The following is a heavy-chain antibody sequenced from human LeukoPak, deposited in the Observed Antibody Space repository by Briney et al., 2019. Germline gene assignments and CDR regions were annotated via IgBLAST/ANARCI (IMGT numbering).Heavy chain of an antibody. V-gene: IGHV4-39*01. Sequence: PSETLSLTCTVSGGSISYSNYYWGWIRQPPGKGLEWIESIYYSGSTYYNPSVKSRVTISVGTSKNQFSLRLSSVTAADTAVYYCARISSAWPHYYMDVWGKGTTVTVSS. CDR3: ARISSAWPHYYMDV. D-gene: IGHD6-19*01. J-gene: IGHJ6*03. CDR2: IYYSGST. CDR1: GGSISYSNYY.